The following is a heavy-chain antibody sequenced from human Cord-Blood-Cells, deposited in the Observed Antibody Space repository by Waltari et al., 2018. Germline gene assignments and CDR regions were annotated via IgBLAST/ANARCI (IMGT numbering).Heavy chain of an antibody. V-gene: IGHV3-7*01. CDR1: GFTFSSYW. CDR2: KKQDGSEK. D-gene: IGHD2-2*01. J-gene: IGHJ4*02. CDR3: ARYSSTSCFDY. Sequence: EVQLVESGGGLVQPGGSLRLSCAASGFTFSSYWMSWVRQAPGKGLEWVANKKQDGSEKYYVDSVKGRFTISRDNAKNSLYLQMNSLRAEDTAVYYCARYSSTSCFDYWGQGTLVTVSS.